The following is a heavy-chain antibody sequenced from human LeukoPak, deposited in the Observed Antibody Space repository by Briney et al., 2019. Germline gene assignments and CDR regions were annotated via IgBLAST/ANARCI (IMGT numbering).Heavy chain of an antibody. CDR2: INHSGST. CDR3: ARESSNQNWFDP. V-gene: IGHV4-34*01. D-gene: IGHD2-2*01. Sequence: SETQSLTCAVSGGSLSGYYWAWIRQPPGKGLEWIGEINHSGSTNYNPSLKSRVTISVDTSRKQFFLRLSSVTAADTAMYYCARESSNQNWFDPWGQGTLVTVSS. CDR1: GGSLSGYY. J-gene: IGHJ5*02.